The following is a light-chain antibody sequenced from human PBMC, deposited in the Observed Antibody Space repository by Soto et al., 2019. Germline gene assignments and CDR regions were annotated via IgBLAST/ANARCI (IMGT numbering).Light chain of an antibody. J-gene: IGLJ1*01. CDR2: DII. CDR3: VSFTTSRSYV. CDR1: SSDVGAYSF. V-gene: IGLV2-14*03. Sequence: QSVLTHPASVSGSPGQSITISCTGTSSDVGAYSFVSWYQQHPGKAPKLMIYDIINRPSGVSNRFSASKSGNTASLTISGLQAEDEADYYCVSFTTSRSYVFGTGTKVTVL.